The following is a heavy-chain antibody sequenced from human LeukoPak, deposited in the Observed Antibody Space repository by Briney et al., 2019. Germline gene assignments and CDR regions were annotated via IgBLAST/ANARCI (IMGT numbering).Heavy chain of an antibody. CDR2: IVVGSGNT. CDR1: GFTFTSSA. CDR3: AAAGDSSRYSSLGFDY. V-gene: IGHV1-58*02. J-gene: IGHJ4*02. Sequence: SVKVSCKASGFTFTSSAMQWVRQARGQRLEWIGWIVVGSGNTNYAQKFQHRVTITRDMSTSTAYMELSSLRSEDTAVYYCAAAGDSSRYSSLGFDYWGQGTLVTVSS. D-gene: IGHD3-22*01.